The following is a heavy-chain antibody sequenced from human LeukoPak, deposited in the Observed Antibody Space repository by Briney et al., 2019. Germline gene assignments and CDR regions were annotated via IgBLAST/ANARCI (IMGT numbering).Heavy chain of an antibody. D-gene: IGHD6-19*01. Sequence: SETLSLTCTVSGGSVSSGSYYWSWIRQPPGKGLEWIGYIYYSGSTNYNPSLKSRVTISVDTSKNQSSLKLSSVTAADTAVYYCAREEGSSGWYRLFDYWGQGTLVTVSS. V-gene: IGHV4-61*01. J-gene: IGHJ4*02. CDR1: GGSVSSGSYY. CDR2: IYYSGST. CDR3: AREEGSSGWYRLFDY.